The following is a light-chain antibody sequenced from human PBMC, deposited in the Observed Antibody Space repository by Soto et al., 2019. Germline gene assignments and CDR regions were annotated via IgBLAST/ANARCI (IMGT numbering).Light chain of an antibody. Sequence: EIVMTQSPATLSVSPGERATLSFRASQSVSSNLAWYQQKPGQAPRLLIYGASTRATGIPARFSGSGSGTEFTLTISSLQPDDFATYYCQQYNSYPYTFGQGTKVDIK. CDR1: QSVSSN. CDR3: QQYNSYPYT. CDR2: GAS. J-gene: IGKJ2*01. V-gene: IGKV3-15*01.